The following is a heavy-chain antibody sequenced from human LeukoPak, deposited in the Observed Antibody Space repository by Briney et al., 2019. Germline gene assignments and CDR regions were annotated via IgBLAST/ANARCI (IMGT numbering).Heavy chain of an antibody. D-gene: IGHD3-9*01. Sequence: SETLSLTRTVSGVSISSSSYHWGWNRQPPGKGLEWIASIYYSGSTYYSPSLKSRVTISVDTSKNQFSLKMSSVIAADTAAYYCASLLTYFDYWGQGTLVTVSS. CDR1: GVSISSSSYH. CDR3: ASLLTYFDY. CDR2: IYYSGST. V-gene: IGHV4-39*01. J-gene: IGHJ4*02.